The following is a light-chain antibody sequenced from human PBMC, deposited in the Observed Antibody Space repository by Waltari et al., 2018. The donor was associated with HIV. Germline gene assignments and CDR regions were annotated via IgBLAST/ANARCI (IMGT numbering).Light chain of an antibody. V-gene: IGKV4-1*01. J-gene: IGKJ1*01. CDR1: VLYSSSNKNY. Sequence: DIVMTQSPDSLAVSLGESVLYSSSNKNYLAWYQQKPGQPPKLLIYWASTRESGVPDRFSGSGSGTDFTLTISSLQAEDVAVYYCQQYYSSPPTFGQGTKVEIK. CDR2: WAS. CDR3: QQYYSSPPT.